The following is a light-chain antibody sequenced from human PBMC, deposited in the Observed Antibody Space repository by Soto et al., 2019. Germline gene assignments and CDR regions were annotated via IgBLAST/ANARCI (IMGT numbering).Light chain of an antibody. V-gene: IGLV2-23*02. CDR3: CSFVRTNGLL. Sequence: QSVLTQPASVSGSPGQSITISCTGTSSDFGSYDLVSWYQHHSGKAPKIIIYEVNKRPSGISDRFSGSKSGNTASLTISGLQAEDEADYFCCSFVRTNGLLFGGGTQLTVL. CDR2: EVN. CDR1: SSDFGSYDL. J-gene: IGLJ2*01.